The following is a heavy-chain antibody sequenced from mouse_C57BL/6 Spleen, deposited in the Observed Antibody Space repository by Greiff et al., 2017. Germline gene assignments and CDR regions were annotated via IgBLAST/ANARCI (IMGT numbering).Heavy chain of an antibody. CDR2: IHPSDSDT. CDR1: GYTFTSYW. CDR3: AIGLLPLAGFAY. Sequence: QVQLKQPGAELVKPGASVKVSCKASGYTFTSYWMHWVKQRPGQGLEWIGRIHPSDSDTNYNQKFKGKATLTVDKSSSTAYMQLSSLTSDDSAVYYCAIGLLPLAGFAYWGQGTLVTVS. J-gene: IGHJ3*01. V-gene: IGHV1-74*01. D-gene: IGHD2-3*01.